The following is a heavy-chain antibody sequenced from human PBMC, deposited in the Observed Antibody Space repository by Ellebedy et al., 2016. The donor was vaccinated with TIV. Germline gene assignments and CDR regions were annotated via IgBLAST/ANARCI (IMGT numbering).Heavy chain of an antibody. V-gene: IGHV1-46*01. J-gene: IGHJ5*02. CDR2: INPSGGST. D-gene: IGHD2-15*01. CDR1: GGTFSSYA. Sequence: AASVKVSCKASGGTFSSYAISWVRQAPGQGLEWMGIINPSGGSTSYAQKFQGRVTMTRDTSTSTVYMELSSLRSEDTAVYYCARVRDPVAARYIGWFDPWGQGTLVTVSS. CDR3: ARVRDPVAARYIGWFDP.